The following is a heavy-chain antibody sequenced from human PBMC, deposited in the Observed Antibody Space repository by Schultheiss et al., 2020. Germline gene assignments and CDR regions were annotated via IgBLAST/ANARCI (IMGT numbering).Heavy chain of an antibody. CDR1: GFTFSDYY. Sequence: GGSLRLSCAASGFTFSDYYMSWIRQAPGKGLEWVSYISSSGSTIYYADSVKGRFTISRDNAKNSLYLQMNSLRAEDTAVYYCARVVVPAAIVDFLDYWGQGTLVTVSS. CDR2: ISSSGSTI. CDR3: ARVVVPAAIVDFLDY. D-gene: IGHD2-2*02. V-gene: IGHV3-11*01. J-gene: IGHJ4*02.